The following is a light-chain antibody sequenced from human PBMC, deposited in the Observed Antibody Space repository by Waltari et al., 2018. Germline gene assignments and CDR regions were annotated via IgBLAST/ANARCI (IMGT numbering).Light chain of an antibody. CDR3: SSFTTTNSWL. J-gene: IGLJ3*02. V-gene: IGLV2-14*01. CDR1: SSDVGAYTY. Sequence: QSALTPPTSVSGSPGQSITISCSGSSSDVGAYTYVPWYHQHPGKAPKLIISEVSNRPSGVSNRFSGSKSGNTASLTISGLQAEDEADYYCSSFTTTNSWLFGGGTKVTVL. CDR2: EVS.